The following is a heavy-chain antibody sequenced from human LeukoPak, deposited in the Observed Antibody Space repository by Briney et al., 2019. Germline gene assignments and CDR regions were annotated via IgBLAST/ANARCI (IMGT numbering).Heavy chain of an antibody. CDR2: IRSKAYGATR. V-gene: IGHV3-49*03. D-gene: IGHD5-18*01. Sequence: GGSLRLSCTTSGFTFGDYTMSWLRQAPGKGLEWVGYIRSKAYGATREYAASVKGRFTISTDDSKSVAYLQMDSLKTEDTAVYYCTRERFSYGSSLIDWGQGTLVTVSS. CDR3: TRERFSYGSSLID. J-gene: IGHJ4*02. CDR1: GFTFGDYT.